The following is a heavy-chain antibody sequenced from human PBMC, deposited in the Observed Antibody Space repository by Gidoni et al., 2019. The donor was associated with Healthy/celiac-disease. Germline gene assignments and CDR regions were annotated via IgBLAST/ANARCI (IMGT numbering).Heavy chain of an antibody. V-gene: IGHV3-23*01. J-gene: IGHJ4*02. CDR3: AKDGYYYDSSGDYPFWDY. Sequence: WVSAISGSGGSTYYADSVKGRFTISRDNSKNTLYLQMNSLRAEDTAVYYCAKDGYYYDSSGDYPFWDYWGQGTLVTGSS. D-gene: IGHD3-22*01. CDR2: ISGSGGST.